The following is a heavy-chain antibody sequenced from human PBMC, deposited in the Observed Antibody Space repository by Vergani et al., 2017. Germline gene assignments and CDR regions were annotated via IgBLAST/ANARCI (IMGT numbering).Heavy chain of an antibody. V-gene: IGHV4-59*01. CDR3: AGAVGSGWYRFFDY. D-gene: IGHD6-19*01. CDR2: IYYSGST. Sequence: QVQLQESGPGLVKPSETLSLTCTVSGGSISSYYWSWIRQPPGKGLEWIGYIYYSGSTNYNPSLKSRVTISVDTSKNQFSLKLSSVTAADTAVYYCAGAVGSGWYRFFDYWGQGTLVTVSS. J-gene: IGHJ4*02. CDR1: GGSISSYY.